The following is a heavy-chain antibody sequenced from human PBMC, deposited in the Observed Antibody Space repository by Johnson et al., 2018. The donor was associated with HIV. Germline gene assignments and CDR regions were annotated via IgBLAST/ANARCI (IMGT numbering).Heavy chain of an antibody. J-gene: IGHJ3*02. CDR2: ISWNSGSI. D-gene: IGHD6-19*01. CDR3: AKSLIAVAGGGGAFDI. V-gene: IGHV3-9*01. Sequence: QLVESGGGLVQPGGSLRVSCAASGFTFSSYAMHWVRQAPGKGLEWVSGISWNSGSIGYADSVKGRFTISRDNAKNSLYLQMNSLRAEDTALYYCAKSLIAVAGGGGAFDIWGQGTMVTVSS. CDR1: GFTFSSYA.